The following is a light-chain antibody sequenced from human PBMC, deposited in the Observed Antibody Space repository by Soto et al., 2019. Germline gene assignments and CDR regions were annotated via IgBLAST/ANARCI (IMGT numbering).Light chain of an antibody. Sequence: QSALTQPASVSGSPGQSITISCTGTSSDIGRYNLVSWYQQHPGKPPKLMIYEATKRPSGVSNRFSGSKSGNTASLTISGLQAEDEADYYCSLYASTNTFVFGGGTKVTVL. CDR2: EAT. V-gene: IGLV2-23*02. J-gene: IGLJ3*02. CDR3: SLYASTNTFV. CDR1: SSDIGRYNL.